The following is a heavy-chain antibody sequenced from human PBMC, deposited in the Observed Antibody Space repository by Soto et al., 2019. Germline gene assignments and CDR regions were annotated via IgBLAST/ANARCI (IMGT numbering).Heavy chain of an antibody. CDR3: ARGPYYYDSSGYAAFDI. CDR1: GGSVSSGSYY. Sequence: SEILSLTCTVSGGSVSSGSYYWSWIRQPPGKGLEWIGYIYYSGSTNYNPSLKSRVTISVDTSKNQFSLKLSSVTAADTAVYYCARGPYYYDSSGYAAFDIWGQGTMVTVS. D-gene: IGHD3-22*01. V-gene: IGHV4-61*01. J-gene: IGHJ3*02. CDR2: IYYSGST.